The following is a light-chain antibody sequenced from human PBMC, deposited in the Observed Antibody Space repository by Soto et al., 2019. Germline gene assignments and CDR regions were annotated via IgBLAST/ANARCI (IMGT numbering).Light chain of an antibody. Sequence: QPVLTQSPSASASLGASVKLTCTLSSGHSSYAIAWHQQQPEKGHRYLMKLNSDGSHSRGDGIPDRFSGSSSGAERYLTISSLQSEDEGDYYCQTWGTGIHVFGTGTKVTVL. J-gene: IGLJ1*01. CDR3: QTWGTGIHV. V-gene: IGLV4-69*01. CDR1: SGHSSYA. CDR2: LNSDGSH.